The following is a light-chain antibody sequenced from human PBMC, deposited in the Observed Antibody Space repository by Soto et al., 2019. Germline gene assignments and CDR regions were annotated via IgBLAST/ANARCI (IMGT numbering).Light chain of an antibody. V-gene: IGKV3-15*01. Sequence: EIMMTQSPATLSVSPGERATLSCTASQSVSSKLAWYQQKAGQAPRLLIYGASTRATGIPVRFSGSGSGTEFTLTISSLQSEDFAVYHCQQYNKWPRTFGQGTKVDIK. J-gene: IGKJ1*01. CDR1: QSVSSK. CDR2: GAS. CDR3: QQYNKWPRT.